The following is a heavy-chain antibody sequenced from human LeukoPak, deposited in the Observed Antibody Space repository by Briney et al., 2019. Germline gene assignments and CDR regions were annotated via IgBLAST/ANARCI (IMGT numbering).Heavy chain of an antibody. CDR1: GFTFSQYS. J-gene: IGHJ4*02. CDR3: ARLVGAPTLIDY. CDR2: ISGRTSTI. V-gene: IGHV3-48*04. Sequence: PGGSLRLSCVASGFTFSQYSMNWVRQAPGKGLEWLAYISGRTSTIHYADSVRGRFTISRDNAKKSLYLEMNSLRGEDTGVYYCARLVGAPTLIDYWGQGTLVTVSS. D-gene: IGHD1-26*01.